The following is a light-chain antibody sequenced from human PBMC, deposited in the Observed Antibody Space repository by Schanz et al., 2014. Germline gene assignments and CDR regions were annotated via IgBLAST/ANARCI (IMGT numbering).Light chain of an antibody. J-gene: IGLJ2*01. CDR2: DVN. CDR1: SSDVGGYNY. CDR3: CSYAGSSTLV. Sequence: QSVLTQPASVSGSPGQSITISCTGTSSDVGGYNYVSWYQQHPGKAPKLMIYDVNNRPSGVSNRFSGSKSGNTASLTISGLQAEDEADYYCCSYAGSSTLVFGGGTKLTVL. V-gene: IGLV2-14*03.